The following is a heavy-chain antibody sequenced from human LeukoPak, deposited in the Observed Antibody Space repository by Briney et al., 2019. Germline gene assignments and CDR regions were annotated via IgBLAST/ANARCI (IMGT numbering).Heavy chain of an antibody. D-gene: IGHD6-19*01. V-gene: IGHV3-48*01. CDR3: ARVRGSSGWINVDY. CDR2: ISSSSSTI. J-gene: IGHJ4*02. Sequence: GGSLRLSCAASGFTFSSYSMNWVRQAPGKGLEWVSYISSSSSTIYYADSVKGRFTISRDNAKNSLYLQMNSLRAEDTAVYYCARVRGSSGWINVDYWGQGTLVTVSS. CDR1: GFTFSSYS.